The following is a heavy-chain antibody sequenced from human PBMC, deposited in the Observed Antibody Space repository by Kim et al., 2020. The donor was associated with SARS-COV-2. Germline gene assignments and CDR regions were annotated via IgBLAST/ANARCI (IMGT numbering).Heavy chain of an antibody. J-gene: IGHJ4*02. CDR2: IYYSGST. CDR3: ARDRTTMIVVVMYFDY. V-gene: IGHV4-31*03. D-gene: IGHD3-22*01. CDR1: GGSISSGGYY. Sequence: SETLSLTCTVSGGSISSGGYYWSWIRQHPGKGLEWIGYIYYSGSTYYNPSLKSRVTISVDTSKNQFSLKLSSVTAADTAVYYCARDRTTMIVVVMYFDYWGQGTLVTVSS.